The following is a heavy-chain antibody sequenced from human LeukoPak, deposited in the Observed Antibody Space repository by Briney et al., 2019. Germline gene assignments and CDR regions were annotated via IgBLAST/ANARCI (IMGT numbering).Heavy chain of an antibody. CDR3: ARHGLAGCIGGRCFTSFHYYGMDV. V-gene: IGHV5-51*01. D-gene: IGHD2-15*01. Sequence: GESLKILCKGSGYSYTSYWIGWVRHMPGKGLEWMGNIFPDDSDPKYSPSFEGQVTSSVDKSISTAYLPWSSLKASDSAMYNCARHGLAGCIGGRCFTSFHYYGMDVWGQGTTVTVSS. CDR2: IFPDDSDP. J-gene: IGHJ6*02. CDR1: GYSYTSYW.